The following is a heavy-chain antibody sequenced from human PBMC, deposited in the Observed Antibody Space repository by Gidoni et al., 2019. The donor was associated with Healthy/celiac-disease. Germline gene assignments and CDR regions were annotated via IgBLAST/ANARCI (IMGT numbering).Heavy chain of an antibody. D-gene: IGHD6-13*01. Sequence: QAQLVQSGAVVKKPGASVKLSCKASGYTFTSYYMHWVRQAPGQGLEWMGIINPSGGSTSYAQKFQGRVTMTRDTSTSTVYMELSSLRSEDTAVYYCARRGIAAADAFDIWGQGTMVTVSS. CDR2: INPSGGST. CDR1: GYTFTSYY. V-gene: IGHV1-46*01. CDR3: ARRGIAAADAFDI. J-gene: IGHJ3*02.